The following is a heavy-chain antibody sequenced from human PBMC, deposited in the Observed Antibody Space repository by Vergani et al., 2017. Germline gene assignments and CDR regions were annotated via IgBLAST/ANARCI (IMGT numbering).Heavy chain of an antibody. J-gene: IGHJ3*01. V-gene: IGHV3-7*01. Sequence: EVQLVESGGGLVQPGGSLRLSCAASGFTVSSNYMSWVRQAPGKGLEWVANINEDGSQYFFMHSVEGRFTISRDNAKNSLFLHMNSLRAEDTAVYYCARAQYNWNPWGQGTMVTVSS. CDR2: INEDGSQY. CDR1: GFTVSSNY. CDR3: ARAQYNWNP. D-gene: IGHD1-20*01.